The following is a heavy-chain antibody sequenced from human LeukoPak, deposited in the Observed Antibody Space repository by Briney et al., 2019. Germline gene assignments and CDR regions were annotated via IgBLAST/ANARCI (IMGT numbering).Heavy chain of an antibody. Sequence: SVKVSCKASGYSLTNYDINWVRHATGQGLEWRGWMKTKSGETGYAQKFQGRAIMTRDTSTNTAYMELRSLTSEDTAVYYCARDYGGNSGWFDPWGQGTVVTVSS. CDR2: MKTKSGET. V-gene: IGHV1-8*01. CDR1: GYSLTNYD. CDR3: ARDYGGNSGWFDP. D-gene: IGHD4-23*01. J-gene: IGHJ5*02.